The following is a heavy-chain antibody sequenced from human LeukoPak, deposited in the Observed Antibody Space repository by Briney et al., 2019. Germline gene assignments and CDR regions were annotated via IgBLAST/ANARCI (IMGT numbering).Heavy chain of an antibody. CDR1: GGSISSDNYQ. CDR2: INYSGST. V-gene: IGHV4-30-4*01. CDR3: ARGGFVVVPAAIGRYFDY. D-gene: IGHD2-2*02. J-gene: IGHJ4*02. Sequence: SETLSLTCTVSGGSISSDNYQWSWIRQPPGKGLEWIGYINYSGSTYYSPSLKSRVTISVDTSKNQFSLKLSSVTAADTAVYYCARGGFVVVPAAIGRYFDYWGQGTLVTVSS.